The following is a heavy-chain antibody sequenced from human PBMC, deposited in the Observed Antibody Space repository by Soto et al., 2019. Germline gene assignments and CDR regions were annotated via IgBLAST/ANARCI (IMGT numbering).Heavy chain of an antibody. CDR1: GGSISSGGYY. D-gene: IGHD6-25*01. CDR3: ARGETHQQRDH. Sequence: SETLSLTCTVSGGSISSGGYYWSWIRQHPGKGLEWIGYIYYSGSTYYNPSLKSRVIISVDKSKNQFSLKVSSVTAADTAVYYCARGETHQQRDHWGQGTLVTVSS. V-gene: IGHV4-31*03. CDR2: IYYSGST. J-gene: IGHJ4*02.